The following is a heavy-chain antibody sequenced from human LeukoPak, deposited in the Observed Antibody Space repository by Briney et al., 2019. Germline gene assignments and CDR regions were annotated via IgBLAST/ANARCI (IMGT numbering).Heavy chain of an antibody. Sequence: PSETLSLTCTVSGGSISSGSYYWSWIRQPAGKGLEWIGRIYTSGITNYNPSLKSRVTISVDTSKNQFSLMLSSVTAADTAVYYCARGYCSSTSCYGDPGGYYFDYWGQGTLVTVSS. CDR2: IYTSGIT. CDR1: GGSISSGSYY. D-gene: IGHD2-2*01. CDR3: ARGYCSSTSCYGDPGGYYFDY. V-gene: IGHV4-61*02. J-gene: IGHJ4*02.